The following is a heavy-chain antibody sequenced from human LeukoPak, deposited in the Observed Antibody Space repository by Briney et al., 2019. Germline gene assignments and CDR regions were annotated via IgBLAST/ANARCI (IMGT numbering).Heavy chain of an antibody. CDR2: IKQDGSEK. D-gene: IGHD3-22*01. CDR1: GFTFSSYW. V-gene: IGHV3-7*01. J-gene: IGHJ4*02. Sequence: GGSLRLSCAASGFTFSSYWMNWARQAPGKGLEWVANIKQDGSEKYYVDSVKGRFTISRDNAKNSLYLQMNSLRAEDTAVYYCARRQGSYFDTSGYYNGWGQGTLVTVSS. CDR3: ARRQGSYFDTSGYYNG.